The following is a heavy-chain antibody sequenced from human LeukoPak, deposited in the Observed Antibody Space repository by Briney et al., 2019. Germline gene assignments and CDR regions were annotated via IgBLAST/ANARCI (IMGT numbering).Heavy chain of an antibody. Sequence: ASVKVSCKASGYTFTSYYMHWVRQAPGQGLEWMGIINPSGGSTSYAQKFQGRVTMTRDMSTSTVYMELSSLRSEDTAVYYCARTKAAMAPRAWWGFDYWGQGTLVTVSS. J-gene: IGHJ4*02. V-gene: IGHV1-46*01. CDR2: INPSGGST. CDR1: GYTFTSYY. CDR3: ARTKAAMAPRAWWGFDY. D-gene: IGHD6-25*01.